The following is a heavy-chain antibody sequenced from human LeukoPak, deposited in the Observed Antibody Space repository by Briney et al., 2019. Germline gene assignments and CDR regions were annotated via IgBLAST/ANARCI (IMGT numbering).Heavy chain of an antibody. CDR1: GGSISSSSYY. D-gene: IGHD6-19*01. Sequence: SETLSLTCTVSGGSISSSSYYWGWIRQPPGKGLEWFGSIYYSGSTYYNPSLKSRVTISVDTSKNQFSLKLSSVTAADTAVYYCARVRVVDGTTGYFDLWGRGTLVTASS. CDR2: IYYSGST. J-gene: IGHJ2*01. CDR3: ARVRVVDGTTGYFDL. V-gene: IGHV4-39*01.